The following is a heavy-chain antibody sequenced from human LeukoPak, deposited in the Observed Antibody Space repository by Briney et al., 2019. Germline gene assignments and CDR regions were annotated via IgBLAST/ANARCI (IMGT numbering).Heavy chain of an antibody. V-gene: IGHV3-33*01. J-gene: IGHJ1*01. CDR3: VLASIEQLGIFQH. CDR2: IWYDGSNK. Sequence: GGSLRLSCAASGFTFSSYGMHWVRQAPGKGLEWVAVIWYDGSNKYYADSVKGRFTISRDNSKNTLYLQMNSLRAEDTAVYYCVLASIEQLGIFQHWGQGTLVAVSS. D-gene: IGHD6-13*01. CDR1: GFTFSSYG.